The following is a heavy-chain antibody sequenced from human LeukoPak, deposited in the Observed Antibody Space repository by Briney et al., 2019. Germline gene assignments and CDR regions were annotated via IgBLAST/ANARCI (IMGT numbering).Heavy chain of an antibody. CDR2: INPGGDNT. J-gene: IGHJ4*02. V-gene: IGHV1-46*01. CDR1: GYSFTKSY. CDR3: ARSIAVADPFDY. D-gene: IGHD6-19*01. Sequence: ASVKVSCKASGYSFTKSYIHWVRQAPGQRLEWMGLINPGGDNTNYAQNFQGRVTMTSDTSARTVYMELRSLRSDDTAVYYCARSIAVADPFDYWGQGTLVTVSS.